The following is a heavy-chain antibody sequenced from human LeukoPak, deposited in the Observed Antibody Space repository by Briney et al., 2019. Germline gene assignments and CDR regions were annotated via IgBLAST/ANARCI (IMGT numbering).Heavy chain of an antibody. J-gene: IGHJ4*02. CDR1: GFTFSSYW. V-gene: IGHV3-74*01. CDR3: TTHFDYYDSSGYYGDY. Sequence: GGSLRLSCAASGFTFSSYWMHWVRQAPGKGLVWVSRINSDGSSTSYADSVKGRFTISRDNAKNTLYLQMNSLKTEDTAVYYCTTHFDYYDSSGYYGDYWGQGTLVTVSS. D-gene: IGHD3-22*01. CDR2: INSDGSST.